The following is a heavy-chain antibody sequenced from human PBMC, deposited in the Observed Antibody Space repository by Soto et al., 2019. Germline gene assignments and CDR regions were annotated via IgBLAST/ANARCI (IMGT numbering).Heavy chain of an antibody. CDR1: GYSFTSYW. D-gene: IGHD1-26*01. CDR3: ARLPLVGHQLASSLDV. V-gene: IGHV5-10-1*01. Sequence: PGESLKISCKGSGYSFTSYWISWVRQMPGKGLEWMGRIDPSDSYTNYSPSFQGHVTISADKSISTAYLQWSSLKASDTAMYYCARLPLVGHQLASSLDVWGQGTTVTVSS. CDR2: IDPSDSYT. J-gene: IGHJ6*02.